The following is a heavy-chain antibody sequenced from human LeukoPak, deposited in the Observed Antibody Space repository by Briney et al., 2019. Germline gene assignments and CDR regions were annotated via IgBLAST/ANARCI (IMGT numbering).Heavy chain of an antibody. Sequence: SETLSLTCTVSGGSISSYYWSWIRQPPGKGLEWIGYISYSGSTNYNPSLKSRVSMSLDMSQNHFSLRLTSVTAADTATYYCARARGRNCCLLEYWGQGLPVIISS. CDR1: GGSISSYY. J-gene: IGHJ4*02. V-gene: IGHV4-59*01. CDR2: ISYSGST. D-gene: IGHD1-14*01. CDR3: ARARGRNCCLLEY.